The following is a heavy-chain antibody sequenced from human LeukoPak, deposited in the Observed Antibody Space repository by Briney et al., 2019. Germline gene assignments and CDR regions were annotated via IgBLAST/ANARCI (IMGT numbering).Heavy chain of an antibody. CDR3: AKDQGYSSRYYYYYMDV. D-gene: IGHD5-18*01. CDR1: GFTFSNYN. CDR2: ISSSSSII. Sequence: GGSLRLSCAASGFTFSNYNMNWVRQAPGKGLEWVSYISSSSSIIYYADSVKGRFTISRDNSKNTLYLQMNGLRAEDTAVYYCAKDQGYSSRYYYYYMDVWGKGTTVTVSS. J-gene: IGHJ6*03. V-gene: IGHV3-48*01.